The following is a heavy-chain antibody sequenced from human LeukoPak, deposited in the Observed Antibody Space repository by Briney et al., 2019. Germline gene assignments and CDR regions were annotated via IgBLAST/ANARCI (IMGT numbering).Heavy chain of an antibody. CDR2: INHSGST. CDR1: GGSFSGYY. J-gene: IGHJ4*02. V-gene: IGHV4-34*01. D-gene: IGHD5-12*01. CDR3: ARRARRRIVATIGDYVDYQDIFDY. Sequence: SDTLSLTCAVYGGSFSGYYWIWIRQPPAKGLECIGEINHSGSTNYNPALKSRVTISVETSKNQFSVKLSSVTAADTAVYYCARRARRRIVATIGDYVDYQDIFDYWGQGTLVTVSS.